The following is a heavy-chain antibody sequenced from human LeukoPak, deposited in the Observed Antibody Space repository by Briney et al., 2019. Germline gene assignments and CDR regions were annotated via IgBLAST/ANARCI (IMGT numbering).Heavy chain of an antibody. J-gene: IGHJ4*02. CDR3: AKDPSGLGGSGSNNYFDC. D-gene: IGHD3-10*01. CDR2: ITYSSGYT. CDR1: GFTFSSYD. V-gene: IGHV3-23*01. Sequence: PGGSLRLSCAASGFTFSSYDMSWVRQAPGKGLEWVSGITYSSGYTYYADSVKGRFTISRDNSRNTLYLQMNSLGAEDTAVYYCAKDPSGLGGSGSNNYFDCWGQGTLVTVSS.